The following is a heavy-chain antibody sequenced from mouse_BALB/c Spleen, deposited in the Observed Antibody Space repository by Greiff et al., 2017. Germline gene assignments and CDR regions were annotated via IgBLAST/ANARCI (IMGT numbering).Heavy chain of an antibody. V-gene: IGHV5-4*02. Sequence: EVQRVESGGGLVKPGGSLKLSCAASGFTFSDYYMYWVRQTPEKRLEWVATISDGGSYTYYPDSVKGRFTISRDNAKNNLYLQMSSLKSEDTAMYYCARAGYDYGDYYAMDYWGQGTSVTVSS. J-gene: IGHJ4*01. D-gene: IGHD2-4*01. CDR2: ISDGGSYT. CDR1: GFTFSDYY. CDR3: ARAGYDYGDYYAMDY.